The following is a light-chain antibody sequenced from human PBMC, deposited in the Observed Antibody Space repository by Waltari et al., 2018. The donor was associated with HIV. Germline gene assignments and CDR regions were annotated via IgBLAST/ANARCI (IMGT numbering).Light chain of an antibody. Sequence: QSVLTQPASVYGSPGQSLTLSCTGTTNDIGSYNYVSWYQPSPDKAPKLIIYEVSHRPSGGSSRFSCSKSGNTASLTISGLQAEDEAYYHCSSYSRGALLFGGGTKVTVL. CDR2: EVS. CDR1: TNDIGSYNY. J-gene: IGLJ2*01. CDR3: SSYSRGALL. V-gene: IGLV2-14*01.